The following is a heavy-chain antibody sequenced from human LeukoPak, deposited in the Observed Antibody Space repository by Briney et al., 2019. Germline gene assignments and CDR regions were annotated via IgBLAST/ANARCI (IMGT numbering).Heavy chain of an antibody. CDR3: ASRNWGRPFDY. CDR1: GFTFSSYE. Sequence: GGSLRLSCAASGFTFSSYEMNWVRQAPGKGLERVSYISSSGSTIYYADSVKGRFTISRDNAKNSLYLQMNSLRAEDTAVYYCASRNWGRPFDYWGQGTLVTVSS. D-gene: IGHD7-27*01. V-gene: IGHV3-48*03. J-gene: IGHJ4*02. CDR2: ISSSGSTI.